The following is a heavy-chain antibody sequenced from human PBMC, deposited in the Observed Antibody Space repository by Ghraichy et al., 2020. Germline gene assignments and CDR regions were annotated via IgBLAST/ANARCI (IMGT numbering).Heavy chain of an antibody. CDR2: SIPILGTA. J-gene: IGHJ4*02. D-gene: IGHD2-2*01. CDR3: ARGGSVVVPNFDF. V-gene: IGHV1-69*10. Sequence: SVKVSCKAFGGTFSSYAISWVRQAPGQGLEWMGGSIPILGTAIHAQKFQGRVTISADKSTSTAYMELSSLKSEDTAVYYCARGGSVVVPNFDFWGQGTLVTVSS. CDR1: GGTFSSYA.